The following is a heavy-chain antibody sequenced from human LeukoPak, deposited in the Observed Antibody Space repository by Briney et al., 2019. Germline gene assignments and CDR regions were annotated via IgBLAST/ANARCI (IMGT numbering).Heavy chain of an antibody. Sequence: GGSLRLSCAASGFTFSSYWMHWVRQAPGKGLVWVSRINSDGSSTSYADSVKGRFTISRDNAKNTLYLQMNSLRAEDTAVYYCARDPAPEETAPTGCYYYMDVWGKGTTVTISS. D-gene: IGHD2-15*01. CDR2: INSDGSST. J-gene: IGHJ6*03. CDR1: GFTFSSYW. V-gene: IGHV3-74*01. CDR3: ARDPAPEETAPTGCYYYMDV.